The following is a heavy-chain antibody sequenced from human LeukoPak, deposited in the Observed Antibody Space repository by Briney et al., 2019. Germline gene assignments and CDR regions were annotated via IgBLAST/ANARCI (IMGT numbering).Heavy chain of an antibody. D-gene: IGHD3-22*01. V-gene: IGHV3-30-3*01. CDR3: GRDGVSSGYFYFDN. CDR1: GLTFSSYA. Sequence: GRSLRLSCAASGLTFSSYAMHWVRQAPGKGLEWVAGILHDGSNKYYADSVKGRFTISRDNSKNTLSLQMNSLRADDTAVYYCGRDGVSSGYFYFDNWGQGTLVTVSS. CDR2: ILHDGSNK. J-gene: IGHJ4*02.